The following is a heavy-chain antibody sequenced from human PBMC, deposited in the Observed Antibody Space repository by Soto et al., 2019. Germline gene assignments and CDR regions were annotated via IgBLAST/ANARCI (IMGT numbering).Heavy chain of an antibody. Sequence: EVQLVESGGGLVQPGGSLRLSCAASGFTVSSKYMSWVRQAPGKGLEWVSLIQSGGPTYYADSVKGRFTISRDTSENTVHLRMDSLRAEDTAVYYCARDDVLCDGGRCYGVPLDVWGTGTTVTVSS. D-gene: IGHD2-15*01. CDR3: ARDDVLCDGGRCYGVPLDV. J-gene: IGHJ6*04. CDR2: IQSGGPT. V-gene: IGHV3-66*01. CDR1: GFTVSSKY.